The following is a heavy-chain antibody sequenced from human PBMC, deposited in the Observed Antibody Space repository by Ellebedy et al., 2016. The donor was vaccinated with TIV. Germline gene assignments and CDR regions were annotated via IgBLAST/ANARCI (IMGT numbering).Heavy chain of an antibody. V-gene: IGHV3-23*01. CDR3: AKDGHYGSGYDY. D-gene: IGHD3-10*01. J-gene: IGHJ4*02. CDR1: GFTFSSYA. Sequence: GESLKISCAASGFTFSSYAMSWVRQAPGKGLEWVSAISGSDDSTYYADSVKGRFTISRDNSKNTVYLQMNSLRAEDTAVYYCAKDGHYGSGYDYWGQGTLVTVSS. CDR2: ISGSDDST.